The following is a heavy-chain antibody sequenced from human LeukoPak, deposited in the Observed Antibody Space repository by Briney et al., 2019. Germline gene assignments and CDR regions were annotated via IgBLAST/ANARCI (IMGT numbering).Heavy chain of an antibody. CDR3: ARDLMVRGVLFDY. V-gene: IGHV3-33*01. D-gene: IGHD3-10*01. CDR2: IWYDGSNK. Sequence: GGSLRLSCAAPGFTFSSYGMHWVRQAPGKGLEWVAVIWYDGSNKYYAHSVKGRFTISRDNSKNTLYLQMNSLRAEETAVYYCARDLMVRGVLFDYWGEGTLGTVSS. J-gene: IGHJ4*02. CDR1: GFTFSSYG.